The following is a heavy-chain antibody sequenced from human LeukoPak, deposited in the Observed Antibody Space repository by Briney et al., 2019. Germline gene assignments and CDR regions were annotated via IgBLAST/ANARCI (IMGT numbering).Heavy chain of an antibody. CDR3: ARDREDIVVVPAAIGASWFDP. Sequence: SETLSLTCAVSGYSISSGYYWGWIRPPPGKGLEWIGIIYHSGSTYYNPSLKSRVTISVDTSKNQFSLKLSSVTAADTAVYYCARDREDIVVVPAAIGASWFDPWGQGTLVTVSS. CDR2: IYHSGST. V-gene: IGHV4-38-2*02. D-gene: IGHD2-2*02. J-gene: IGHJ5*02. CDR1: GYSISSGYY.